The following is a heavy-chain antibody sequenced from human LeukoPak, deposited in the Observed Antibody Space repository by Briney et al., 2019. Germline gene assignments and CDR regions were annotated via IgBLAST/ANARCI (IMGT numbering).Heavy chain of an antibody. CDR3: ARDGDSSGKTFDY. D-gene: IGHD3-22*01. Sequence: SQTLSLTCTVSGGSISSGGYYWSWIRRHPGKGLEWIGYIYYSGSTYYNPSLKSRVTISVDTSKNQFSLKLSSVTAADTAVYYCARDGDSSGKTFDYWGQGTLVTVSS. J-gene: IGHJ4*02. CDR1: GGSISSGGYY. CDR2: IYYSGST. V-gene: IGHV4-31*03.